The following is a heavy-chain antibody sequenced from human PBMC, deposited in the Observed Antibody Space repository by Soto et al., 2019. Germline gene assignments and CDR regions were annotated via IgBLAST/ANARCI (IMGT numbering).Heavy chain of an antibody. V-gene: IGHV4-31*03. J-gene: IGHJ4*02. D-gene: IGHD3-22*01. CDR1: GGSISSGGYY. Sequence: QVQLQESGPGLVKPSQTLSLTCTVSGGSISSGGYYWSWIRQHPGKGLEWIGYIYYSGSTYYNPSLESRVTRSVDTSKNQFSLKLSSVTAADTAVYYCARDRSGYYPPTFDYWGQGTLVTVSS. CDR3: ARDRSGYYPPTFDY. CDR2: IYYSGST.